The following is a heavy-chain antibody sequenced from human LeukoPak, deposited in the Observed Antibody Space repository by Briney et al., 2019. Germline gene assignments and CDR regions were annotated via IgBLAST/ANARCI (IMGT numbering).Heavy chain of an antibody. D-gene: IGHD1-26*01. CDR2: IYYSGST. CDR3: ARLGGIEEAFDI. CDR1: GGSISSYY. Sequence: SETLSLTCTVSGGSISSYYWSWIRQPPGKGLEWIGYIYYSGSTNCNPSLKSRVTISVDTSKNQFSLKLSSVTAADTAVYYCARLGGIEEAFDIWGQGTMVTVSS. J-gene: IGHJ3*02. V-gene: IGHV4-59*08.